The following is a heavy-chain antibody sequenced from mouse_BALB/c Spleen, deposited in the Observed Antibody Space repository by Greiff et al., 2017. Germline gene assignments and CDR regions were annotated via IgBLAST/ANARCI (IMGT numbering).Heavy chain of an antibody. Sequence: VQLKESGPELVKPGASVKISCKASGYTFTDYNMHWVKQSHGKSLEWIGYIYPYNGGTGYNQKFKSKATLTVDNSSSTAYMELRSLTSEDSAVYYCARSNDYGHYYAMDYWGQGTSVTVSS. D-gene: IGHD2-4*01. V-gene: IGHV1S29*02. J-gene: IGHJ4*01. CDR2: IYPYNGGT. CDR1: GYTFTDYN. CDR3: ARSNDYGHYYAMDY.